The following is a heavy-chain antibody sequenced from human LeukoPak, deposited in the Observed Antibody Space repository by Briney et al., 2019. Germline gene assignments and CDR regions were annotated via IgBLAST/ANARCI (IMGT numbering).Heavy chain of an antibody. CDR3: ARGNYGSGSFAFDI. V-gene: IGHV3-30*02. D-gene: IGHD3-10*01. CDR1: GFTFSSYG. J-gene: IGHJ3*02. CDR2: IQSDGSDQ. Sequence: ESGGSLRLSCAASGFTFSSYGMHWVRQAPGKGLEWVAFIQSDGSDQYYADSVKGRLSISRDNSKNTLYLQMNSLRAEDTAVYYCARGNYGSGSFAFDIWGQGTMVTVSS.